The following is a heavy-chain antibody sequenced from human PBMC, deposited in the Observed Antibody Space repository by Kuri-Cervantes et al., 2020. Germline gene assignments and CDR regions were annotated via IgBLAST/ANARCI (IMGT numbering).Heavy chain of an antibody. CDR2: ISTSSSYI. D-gene: IGHD6-19*01. V-gene: IGHV3-21*01. Sequence: GRSRRLPVPASGFTFSSYSMNWVRLAPGKGLEWASSISTSSSYIYYADSVKGRFTISRDNAKHSLYLQMNSLRAEDTAVYYWARAGDIAVAGTWGGGMDVWGQGTTVTVSS. CDR3: ARAGDIAVAGTWGGGMDV. J-gene: IGHJ6*02. CDR1: GFTFSSYS.